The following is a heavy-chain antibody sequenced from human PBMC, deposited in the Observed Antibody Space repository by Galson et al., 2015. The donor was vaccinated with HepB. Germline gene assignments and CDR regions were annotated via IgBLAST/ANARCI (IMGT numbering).Heavy chain of an antibody. V-gene: IGHV4-59*01. J-gene: IGHJ3*02. Sequence: ETLSLTCTVSGGSISSYYWSWIRQPPGKGLEWIGYIYYSGSTNYNPSLKSRVTISVDTSKNQFSLKLSSVTAADTAVYYCASTFYYGSGSYAFDIWGQGTMVTVSS. CDR1: GGSISSYY. D-gene: IGHD3-10*01. CDR2: IYYSGST. CDR3: ASTFYYGSGSYAFDI.